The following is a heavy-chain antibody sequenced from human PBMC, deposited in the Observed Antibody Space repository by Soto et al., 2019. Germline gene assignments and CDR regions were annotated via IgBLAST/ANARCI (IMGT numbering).Heavy chain of an antibody. D-gene: IGHD3-10*01. J-gene: IGHJ4*02. Sequence: QITLKESGPTLVKPTQTLTLTCTFSGFSLSSSEVGVGWIRQPPGKALEWLALIYWDDDKRYSPSVKSRLTLTXXTXKXXVVLIMTNMDPVDTATYFCAHRRPYYYGSGSYFDYWGQGTLVTVS. V-gene: IGHV2-5*02. CDR1: GFSLSSSEVG. CDR3: AHRRPYYYGSGSYFDY. CDR2: IYWDDDK.